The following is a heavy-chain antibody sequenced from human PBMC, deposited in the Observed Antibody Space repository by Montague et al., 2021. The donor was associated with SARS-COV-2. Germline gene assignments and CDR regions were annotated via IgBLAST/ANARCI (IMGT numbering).Heavy chain of an antibody. CDR2: MYYSGST. V-gene: IGHV4-39*07. CDR1: GGSISSSNYY. J-gene: IGHJ6*02. D-gene: IGHD2-15*01. Sequence: SETLSLTCTVSGGSISSSNYYWGWIRQPPGQGLEWIGNMYYSGSTYYNPSLKSRVTISIDTSKNQFSLRLSSVTAADTAVYYCARDDIVRQGVFKGMDGWGQGTTVTVSS. CDR3: ARDDIVRQGVFKGMDG.